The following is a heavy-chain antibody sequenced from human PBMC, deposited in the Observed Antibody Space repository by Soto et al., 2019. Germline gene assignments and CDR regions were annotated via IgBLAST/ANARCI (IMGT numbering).Heavy chain of an antibody. CDR2: IGVTAGST. Sequence: AHLSESGGGLQQPGGSLKLSCEASRFTFSNFAMSWVRQAPGKGLEWISTIGVTAGSTYYTDSVRGRFTISRDNSKNTLYLEMNSLRAEDTAFYYCAKVMYTWNDVAAFDSWGQGTLVAVSS. J-gene: IGHJ4*02. V-gene: IGHV3-23*01. CDR1: RFTFSNFA. D-gene: IGHD1-1*01. CDR3: AKVMYTWNDVAAFDS.